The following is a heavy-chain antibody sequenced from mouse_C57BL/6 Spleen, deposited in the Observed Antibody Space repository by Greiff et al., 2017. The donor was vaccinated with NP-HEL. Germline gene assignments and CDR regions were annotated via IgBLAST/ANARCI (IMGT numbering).Heavy chain of an antibody. D-gene: IGHD1-1*01. CDR1: GFTFSDYG. CDR2: ISSGSSTI. CDR3: ARNYGSTYYAMDY. J-gene: IGHJ4*01. Sequence: EVQVVESGGGLVKPGGSLKLSCAASGFTFSDYGMHWVRQAPEKGLEWVAYISSGSSTIYYADTVKGRFTISRDNAKNTLFLQMTSLRSEDTAMYYCARNYGSTYYAMDYWGQGTSVTVSS. V-gene: IGHV5-17*01.